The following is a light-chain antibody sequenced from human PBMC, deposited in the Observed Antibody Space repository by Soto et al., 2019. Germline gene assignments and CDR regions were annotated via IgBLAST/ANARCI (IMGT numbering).Light chain of an antibody. CDR3: QQYNSWT. V-gene: IGKV1-39*01. CDR2: AAS. CDR1: QSIVTY. Sequence: DTQMTQSPSSLSASVGDRVTITCRASQSIVTYLNWYLQKPGKAPKLLIYAASNLQSGVPSRFRGSGSGTEFTLTISSLQPDDFATYYCQQYNSWTFGQGTKV. J-gene: IGKJ1*01.